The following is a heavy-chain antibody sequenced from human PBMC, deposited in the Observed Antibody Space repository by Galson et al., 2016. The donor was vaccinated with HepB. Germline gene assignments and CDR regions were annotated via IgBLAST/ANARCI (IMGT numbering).Heavy chain of an antibody. J-gene: IGHJ3*02. Sequence: SLRLSCAASGFTFSSYAMSWVHQAPGKGLEWVSAISGSGGSTYYADSVKGRFTISRDNSKNTLYLQMNSLRAEDTAVYYCAKEGRDILTGYYNGDAFDIWGQGTMVTVSS. CDR1: GFTFSSYA. V-gene: IGHV3-23*01. CDR3: AKEGRDILTGYYNGDAFDI. D-gene: IGHD3-9*01. CDR2: ISGSGGST.